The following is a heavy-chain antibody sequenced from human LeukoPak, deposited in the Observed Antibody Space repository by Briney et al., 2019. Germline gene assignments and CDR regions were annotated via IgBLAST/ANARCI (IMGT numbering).Heavy chain of an antibody. D-gene: IGHD5-18*01. CDR1: GGSISSSNYY. V-gene: IGHV4-39*07. Sequence: PSETLSLTCTVSGGSISSSNYYWGWIRQPPGKGLEWIGTIFYSGSTYYNPSLRSRVTISVDTSKNQFSLKLNSVTAADTALYYCSREVAYTYGYDYWGQGTLVTVSS. CDR2: IFYSGST. CDR3: SREVAYTYGYDY. J-gene: IGHJ4*02.